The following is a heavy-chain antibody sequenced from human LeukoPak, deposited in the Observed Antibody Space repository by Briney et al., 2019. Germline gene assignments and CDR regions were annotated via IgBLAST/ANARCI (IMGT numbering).Heavy chain of an antibody. Sequence: GGSLRLSCEASGFRFSSYWMTWVRQAPGKGLEWVANIKEDGSETGYVDSVKGRFTVSRDNAKNSVYLEMNSLRVEDTAIYYCGMDRVIITDWGQGAQVTVSS. CDR3: GMDRVIITD. D-gene: IGHD3-22*01. V-gene: IGHV3-7*01. CDR1: GFRFSSYW. J-gene: IGHJ4*02. CDR2: IKEDGSET.